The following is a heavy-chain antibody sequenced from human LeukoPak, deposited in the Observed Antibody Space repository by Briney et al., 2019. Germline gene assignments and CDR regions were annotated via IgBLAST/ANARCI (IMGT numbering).Heavy chain of an antibody. J-gene: IGHJ4*02. CDR2: ISSSGSTI. CDR3: ARVLGSSGWSPSYYFDY. Sequence: GGSLRLSCAASGFTFSSYSMNWVRQAPGKGLEWVSSISSSGSTIYYADSVKGRFTISRDNAKNSLYLQMNSLRAEDTAVYYCARVLGSSGWSPSYYFDYWGQGTLVTVSS. D-gene: IGHD6-19*01. V-gene: IGHV3-21*04. CDR1: GFTFSSYS.